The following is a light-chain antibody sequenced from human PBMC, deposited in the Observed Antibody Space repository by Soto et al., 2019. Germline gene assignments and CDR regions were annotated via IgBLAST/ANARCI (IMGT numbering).Light chain of an antibody. J-gene: IGKJ4*01. V-gene: IGKV3-20*01. Sequence: EIVLTQTPGTVSLSPGERATLSCRASQSVGSDYLAWYQQKPGQAPRLLIYGASSRATGIPDRFSGSGSGTDFTLTISRLEPEDFAVYYCQQYGSSPLTFGGGTKVEIK. CDR3: QQYGSSPLT. CDR2: GAS. CDR1: QSVGSDY.